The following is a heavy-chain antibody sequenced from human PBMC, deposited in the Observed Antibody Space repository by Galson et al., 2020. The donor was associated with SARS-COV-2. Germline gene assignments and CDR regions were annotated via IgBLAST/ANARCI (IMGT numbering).Heavy chain of an antibody. D-gene: IGHD6-19*01. V-gene: IGHV3-64D*09. CDR1: GFTFSDYV. CDR3: LSYSSTRDNY. CDR2: MSSTGGTS. J-gene: IGHJ4*02. Sequence: GESLKISCSASGFTFSDYVMHWVRQAPGKGLQYVSAMSSTGGTSFYADSVNGRFTMSRDNSKNTFYLQMTGLRVEDTAFYYCLSYSSTRDNYWGQGTLVTVSS.